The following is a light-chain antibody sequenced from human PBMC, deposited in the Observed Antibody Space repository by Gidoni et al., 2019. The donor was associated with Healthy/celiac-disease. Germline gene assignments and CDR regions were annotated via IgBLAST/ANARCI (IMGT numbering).Light chain of an antibody. CDR1: QGISNY. Sequence: DLQMTQSHSSLSASVGDRVTITCRASQGISNYVAWYQQKPCKVPKLLIYAASPLQSGVPTRFSGSGSVTDFTLPISSLQPEDVATYYCQKYNSAPLTCXGXTKVEIK. J-gene: IGKJ4*01. CDR3: QKYNSAPLT. V-gene: IGKV1-27*01. CDR2: AAS.